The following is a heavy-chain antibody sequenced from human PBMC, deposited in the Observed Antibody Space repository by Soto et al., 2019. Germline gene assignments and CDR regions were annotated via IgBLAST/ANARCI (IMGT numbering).Heavy chain of an antibody. CDR1: GGSISSGDYY. D-gene: IGHD6-6*01. V-gene: IGHV4-30-4*01. CDR2: IYYSRST. J-gene: IGHJ6*02. CDR3: AREGSSSSYYYYGMDV. Sequence: PAETLSLTCTVSGGSISSGDYYWSWIRQPPGKGLEWIGYIYYSRSTYYNPSLKSRVTISVDTSKNQFSLKLSSVTAADTAVYYCAREGSSSSYYYYGMDVWGQGTTVTVSS.